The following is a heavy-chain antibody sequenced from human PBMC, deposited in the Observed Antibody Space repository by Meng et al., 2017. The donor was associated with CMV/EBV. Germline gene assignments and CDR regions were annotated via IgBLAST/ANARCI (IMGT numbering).Heavy chain of an antibody. CDR2: ISSSSSYI. J-gene: IGHJ4*02. CDR1: GFTFSSYS. V-gene: IGHV3-21*01. Sequence: GESLKISCAASGFTFSSYSMNWVRQAPGKGLEWVSSISSSSSYIYYADSVKGRFTISRDNAKNSLYLQMNSLRAEDTAVYYCARTGGISMVVGGGDYWGQGTLVTVSS. CDR3: ARTGGISMVVGGGDY. D-gene: IGHD3-22*01.